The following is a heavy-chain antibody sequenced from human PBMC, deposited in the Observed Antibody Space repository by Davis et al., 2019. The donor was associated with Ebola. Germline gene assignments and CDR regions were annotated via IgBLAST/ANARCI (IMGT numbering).Heavy chain of an antibody. CDR1: GFTFSSYG. CDR3: ASEGGGLLIDYYYYYGMDV. J-gene: IGHJ6*02. Sequence: GGSLRLSCAASGFTFSSYGMNWVRQAPGKGLEWVSYISSRGSTIYYADSVKGRFTISRDNAKNSLYLQMNSLRAEDTALYHCASEGGGLLIDYYYYYGMDVWGQGTTVTVSS. V-gene: IGHV3-48*04. D-gene: IGHD1-26*01. CDR2: ISSRGSTI.